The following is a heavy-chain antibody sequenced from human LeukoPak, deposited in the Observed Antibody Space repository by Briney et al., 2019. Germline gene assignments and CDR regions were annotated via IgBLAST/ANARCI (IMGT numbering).Heavy chain of an antibody. CDR2: ISGSGGST. D-gene: IGHD3-3*01. CDR3: AKDMRGRFWSGYIDFDY. CDR1: GFTFSSYA. Sequence: GGSLRLSCAASGFTFSSYAMSWVRQAPGKGLEWVSAISGSGGSTYYADSVKGRFTISRDNAKNSLYLQMNSLRAEDTALYYCAKDMRGRFWSGYIDFDYWGQGTLVTVSS. V-gene: IGHV3-23*01. J-gene: IGHJ4*02.